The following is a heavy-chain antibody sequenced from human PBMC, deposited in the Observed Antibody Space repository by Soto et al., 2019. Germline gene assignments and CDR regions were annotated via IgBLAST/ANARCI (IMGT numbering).Heavy chain of an antibody. V-gene: IGHV1-18*04. Sequence: QDQLVQSGAEVKKPGASVKVSCKASAFTSSGITWVRQAPGQRLEWMGWISTHNGNTTYAQKFQGRVIMTMDTSTTAVYMELRSLRPDDTAVYLCAREGILGLFDAYDLWGQGTMVTVSS. CDR3: AREGILGLFDAYDL. D-gene: IGHD3-3*01. CDR1: AFTSSG. J-gene: IGHJ3*01. CDR2: ISTHNGNT.